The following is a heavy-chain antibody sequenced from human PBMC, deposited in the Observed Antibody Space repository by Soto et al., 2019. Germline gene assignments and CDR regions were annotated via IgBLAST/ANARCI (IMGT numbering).Heavy chain of an antibody. J-gene: IGHJ4*02. CDR2: IYSGGST. Sequence: EVQLVESGGGMIQSGGSLRLSCAASGFTVSSNYRSWVRQAPGKGLEWVSVIYSGGSTYYADSVKGRFTISRDNSKNTLYLQMNSLRAEDTAVYYCGFGRILYYWGQGTLVTVSS. D-gene: IGHD2-15*01. CDR3: GFGRILYY. CDR1: GFTVSSNY. V-gene: IGHV3-53*01.